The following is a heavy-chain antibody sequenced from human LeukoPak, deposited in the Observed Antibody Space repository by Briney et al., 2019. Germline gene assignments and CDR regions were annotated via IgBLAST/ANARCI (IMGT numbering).Heavy chain of an antibody. Sequence: SETLSLTCAVYGGSFSGYYWSWIRQPPGKGLEWIGEINHSGSTNYNPSLKSRVTISVDTSKNQFSLKLCSVTAADTAVYDCARGGYSYGPLDWFDHWGQGTLVTVSS. J-gene: IGHJ5*02. V-gene: IGHV4-34*01. D-gene: IGHD5-18*01. CDR2: INHSGST. CDR3: ARGGYSYGPLDWFDH. CDR1: GGSFSGYY.